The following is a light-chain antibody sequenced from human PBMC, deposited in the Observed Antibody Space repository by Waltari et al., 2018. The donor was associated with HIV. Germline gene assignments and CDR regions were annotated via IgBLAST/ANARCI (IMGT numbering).Light chain of an antibody. Sequence: AVTQPASVSGLPGQSTTISCTGDDSDFGLYHFVSWYQQHSGKAPKLILYDVDSRASGVSDCFSGSMSGNTASLTISGVRTEDEAHYYCASFTGDNTVMFGGGTEVTVL. CDR1: DSDFGLYHF. J-gene: IGLJ3*02. V-gene: IGLV2-14*03. CDR3: ASFTGDNTVM. CDR2: DVD.